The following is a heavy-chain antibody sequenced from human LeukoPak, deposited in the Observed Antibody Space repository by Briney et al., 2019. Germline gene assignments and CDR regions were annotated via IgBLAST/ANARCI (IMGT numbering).Heavy chain of an antibody. CDR1: GGSISTYY. D-gene: IGHD2-2*01. CDR2: IYYSGST. J-gene: IGHJ4*02. V-gene: IGHV4-39*01. Sequence: SETLSLTCTVSGGSISTYYWGWIRHPPGKGLEWIGSIYYSGSTYYNPSLKSRVTISVDTSKNQFSLKLSSVTAADTAVYYCARGVAVVPATHYYFDYWGQGSLVTVSS. CDR3: ARGVAVVPATHYYFDY.